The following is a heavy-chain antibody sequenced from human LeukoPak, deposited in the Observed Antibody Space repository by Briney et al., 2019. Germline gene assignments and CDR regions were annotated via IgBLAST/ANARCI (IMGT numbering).Heavy chain of an antibody. D-gene: IGHD2-15*01. J-gene: IGHJ4*02. V-gene: IGHV3-15*01. CDR1: GFTFSNAW. Sequence: PGGSLRLSCAASGFTFSNAWMSWVRQAPGKGLEWVGRIKTKTDGGTTDYAAPVKGRFSISRDDSKTSLYLQMNNLQTEDTAVYYCTTDTRRVVVPKWGQGTLVTVSS. CDR2: IKTKTDGGTT. CDR3: TTDTRRVVVPK.